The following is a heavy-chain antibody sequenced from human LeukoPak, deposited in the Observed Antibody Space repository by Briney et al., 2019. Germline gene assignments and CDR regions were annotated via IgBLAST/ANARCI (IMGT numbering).Heavy chain of an antibody. CDR2: IWPPDSTT. D-gene: IGHD5-24*01. CDR3: ARRGDRYSP. Sequence: GESLKISCKASGYTFTNHWIAWVRQMPGKGLEWMGIIWPPDSTTIYSPSFQVQVTISADKSINTAYRPWSSLKASDTAMYYFARRGDRYSPWGQGTLVTVSS. J-gene: IGHJ5*02. CDR1: GYTFTNHW. V-gene: IGHV5-51*01.